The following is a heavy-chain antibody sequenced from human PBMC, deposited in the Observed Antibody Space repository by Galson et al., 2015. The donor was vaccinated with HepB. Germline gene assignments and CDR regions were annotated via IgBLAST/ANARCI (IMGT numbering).Heavy chain of an antibody. Sequence: TLSLTCNVSGGSISRGGHYWSWIRQHPGKGLEWIAYVYYSGNTYYNPSLKSRALISVDTSKNQFSLKVNSVTAADTAVYYCARDTRGAGAFDVWGQGTMVTVSS. CDR2: VYYSGNT. D-gene: IGHD1-26*01. CDR3: ARDTRGAGAFDV. V-gene: IGHV4-31*03. CDR1: GGSISRGGHY. J-gene: IGHJ3*01.